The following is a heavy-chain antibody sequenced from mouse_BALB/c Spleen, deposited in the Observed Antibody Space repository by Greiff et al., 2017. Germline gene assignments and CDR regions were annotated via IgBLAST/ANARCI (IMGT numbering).Heavy chain of an antibody. CDR2: IWAGGST. Sequence: QVQLQQSGPGLVAPSQSLSITCTVSGFSLTSYGVHWVRQPPGKGLEWLGVIWAGGSTNYNSALMSRLSISKDNSKSQVFLKMNSLQTDDTAMYYCARDRGDGYSLAYWGQGTTLTVSS. CDR3: ARDRGDGYSLAY. D-gene: IGHD2-3*01. J-gene: IGHJ2*01. V-gene: IGHV2-9*02. CDR1: GFSLTSYG.